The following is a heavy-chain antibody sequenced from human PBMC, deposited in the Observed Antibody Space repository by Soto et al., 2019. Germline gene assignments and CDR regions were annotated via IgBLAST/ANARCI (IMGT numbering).Heavy chain of an antibody. D-gene: IGHD3-9*01. Sequence: QMQLVQSGPEVKKPGTSVKVSCKASGFTFTSSAMRWVRQARGQRLEWIGWIVVGSGNTNYAQKLQERVTITRDMSTRTAYMELSRLRSEDTAVYYCAACPGYEILTRPDMDVWGQGTTVTVSS. V-gene: IGHV1-58*02. CDR1: GFTFTSSA. CDR3: AACPGYEILTRPDMDV. CDR2: IVVGSGNT. J-gene: IGHJ6*02.